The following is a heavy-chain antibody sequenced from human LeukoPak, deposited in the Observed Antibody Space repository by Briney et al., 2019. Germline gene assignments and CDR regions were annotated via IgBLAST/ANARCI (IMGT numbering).Heavy chain of an antibody. V-gene: IGHV3-53*01. CDR2: IYSGGST. CDR3: AKTGDYGSGSYDDY. D-gene: IGHD3-10*01. CDR1: GFTVSSNY. Sequence: GGSLRLSCVASGFTVSSNYMSWVRQAPGKGLERVSVIYSGGSTYYADSVKGRFTISRDNSKNTLYLQMNSLRAEDTAVYYCAKTGDYGSGSYDDYWGQGTLVTVSS. J-gene: IGHJ4*02.